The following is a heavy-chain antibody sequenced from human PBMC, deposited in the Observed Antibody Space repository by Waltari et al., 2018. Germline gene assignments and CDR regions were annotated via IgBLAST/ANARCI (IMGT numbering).Heavy chain of an antibody. Sequence: QVQLVESGGGVVQPGRSLRLSCEASGFTFTAYGMHWVRQAPGKGLEWVAVIWFDGSNKHYADSVKGRFTISRDNSRNTLYLQMSGLRADDTAVYYCARDSDYSIGWFGGGFDYWGQGTLVTVSS. CDR3: ARDSDYSIGWFGGGFDY. J-gene: IGHJ4*02. V-gene: IGHV3-33*01. CDR2: IWFDGSNK. CDR1: GFTFTAYG. D-gene: IGHD3-16*01.